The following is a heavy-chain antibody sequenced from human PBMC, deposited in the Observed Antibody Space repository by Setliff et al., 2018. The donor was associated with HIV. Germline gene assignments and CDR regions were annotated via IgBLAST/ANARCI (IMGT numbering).Heavy chain of an antibody. J-gene: IGHJ4*02. CDR3: ARGGTGRPRPIDY. CDR2: INVDNDNT. V-gene: IGHV1-3*01. CDR1: GYTLTTYA. Sequence: ASVKVSCKASGYTLTTYAMHWVRQAPGQRLEWMGWINVDNDNTKYSQKFHDRVTMTTDTSTRTVYMELRSLRSDDTAVYYCARGGTGRPRPIDYWGQGTLVTVSS. D-gene: IGHD7-27*01.